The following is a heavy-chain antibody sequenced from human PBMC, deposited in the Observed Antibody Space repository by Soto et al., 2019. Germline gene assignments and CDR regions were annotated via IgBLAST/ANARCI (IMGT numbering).Heavy chain of an antibody. V-gene: IGHV4-39*01. CDR1: AGTTSRHTYH. CDR3: ASHERTVAIFGVIRDYYYGMDG. Sequence: SAGTTSRHTYHLCRLLLPQRRGLEWIGSIYYSGSTYYNPSLKSRVTISVDTSKNQFSLKLSSVTAADTAVYYGASHERTVAIFGVIRDYYYGMDGWGQGTTVT. J-gene: IGHJ6*02. D-gene: IGHD3-3*01. CDR2: IYYSGST.